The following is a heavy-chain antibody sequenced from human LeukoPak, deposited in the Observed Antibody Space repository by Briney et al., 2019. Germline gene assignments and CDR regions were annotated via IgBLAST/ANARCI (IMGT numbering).Heavy chain of an antibody. CDR1: GFTFSSYW. Sequence: GGSLRLSCAASGFTFSSYWMSWVRQAPGKGLEWVANIKQDGSEKDYVDSVKGRFTISRDNAKNSMYLQMNSLRAEDTAVYYCARARRRGFGELSHFDYWGQGTLVTVSS. D-gene: IGHD3-10*01. J-gene: IGHJ4*02. CDR2: IKQDGSEK. V-gene: IGHV3-7*01. CDR3: ARARRRGFGELSHFDY.